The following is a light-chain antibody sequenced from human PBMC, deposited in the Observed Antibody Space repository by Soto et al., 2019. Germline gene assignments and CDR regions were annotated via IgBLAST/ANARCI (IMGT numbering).Light chain of an antibody. V-gene: IGKV1-5*03. CDR2: KAS. Sequence: DIQMTQSPSTLSASVGDRVTITCRASQRISSWLAWYQQKPVIAPKLLIYKASTLETGVPPRFSGSGSGTEFTLTISSLQPDDFATYHCQKYNSYSSITFGQGTRLEIK. CDR3: QKYNSYSSIT. CDR1: QRISSW. J-gene: IGKJ5*01.